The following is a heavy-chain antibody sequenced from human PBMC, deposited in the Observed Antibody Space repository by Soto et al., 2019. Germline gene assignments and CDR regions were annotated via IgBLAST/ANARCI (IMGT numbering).Heavy chain of an antibody. J-gene: IGHJ5*02. V-gene: IGHV4-34*01. CDR2: INHSGST. CDR3: ASITCSCGSCPSWFDP. Sequence: QVQLQQWGAGLLKPSETLSLTCAVYGGSFSGYYWSWIRQPPGKGLEWIGEINHSGSTNYNPSLKSRVTISVDTSKNQFPLKLSAVTAADTAVYYCASITCSCGSCPSWFDPWGQGTLVTVSS. CDR1: GGSFSGYY. D-gene: IGHD2-15*01.